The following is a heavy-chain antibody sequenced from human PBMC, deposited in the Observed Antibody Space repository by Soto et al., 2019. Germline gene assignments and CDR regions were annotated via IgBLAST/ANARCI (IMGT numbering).Heavy chain of an antibody. V-gene: IGHV2-5*01. CDR2: IYWNDDK. J-gene: IGHJ4*02. CDR3: AHRAYYFDY. Sequence: GLDLEWLALIYWNDDKRYSPSLKSRLTITKDTSKNQVVLTMTNMDPVDTATYYCAHRAYYFDYWGQGTLVTVSS.